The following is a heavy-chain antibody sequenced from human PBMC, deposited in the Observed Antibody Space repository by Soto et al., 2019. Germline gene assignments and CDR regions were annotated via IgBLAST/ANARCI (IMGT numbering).Heavy chain of an antibody. CDR1: GDSVSTNIAT. J-gene: IGHJ5*01. V-gene: IGHV6-1*01. CDR3: ARLIGNSWLDS. CDR2: TYYRSKWYN. D-gene: IGHD2-8*01. Sequence: SQTLPLTCSIFGDSVSTNIATWVWIRQSPSRGLEWLGRTYYRSKWYNDYAVSVKGRITINPDTSNNQLSLQLNSVTPDDTAVYYCARLIGNSWLDSWGQVTLVTVSS.